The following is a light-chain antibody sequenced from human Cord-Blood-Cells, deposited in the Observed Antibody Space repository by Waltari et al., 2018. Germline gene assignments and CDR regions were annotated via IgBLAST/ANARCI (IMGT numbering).Light chain of an antibody. CDR3: QQYYSTPPT. V-gene: IGKV4-1*01. Sequence: DIVMPQSPDSLAVSLGARATITCKSTQSVLYSSNNKNYLAWYQQKPGQPPKLLIYWASTRESGVPDRFSGSGSGTDFTLTISSLQAEDVAVYYCQQYYSTPPTFGPGTKVDIK. J-gene: IGKJ3*01. CDR2: WAS. CDR1: QSVLYSSNNKNY.